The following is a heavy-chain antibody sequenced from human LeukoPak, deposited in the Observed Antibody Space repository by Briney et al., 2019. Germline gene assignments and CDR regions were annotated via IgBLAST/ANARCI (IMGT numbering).Heavy chain of an antibody. Sequence: PGGSLRLSCAASGFTFSSYAMSWVRQAPGKGLEWVSAISGSGGSTYYADSVKGRFTISRDNSKNTLYLQMNSLRAEDTAVYYCAKDLGVVVVAAGFDYWGQGTLVTVSS. V-gene: IGHV3-23*01. CDR1: GFTFSSYA. D-gene: IGHD2-15*01. CDR3: AKDLGVVVVAAGFDY. J-gene: IGHJ4*02. CDR2: ISGSGGST.